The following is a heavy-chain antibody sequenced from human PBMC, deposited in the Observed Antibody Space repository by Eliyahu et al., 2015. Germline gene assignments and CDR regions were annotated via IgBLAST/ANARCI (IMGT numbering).Heavy chain of an antibody. CDR2: ISYDGSRQ. J-gene: IGHJ6*02. V-gene: IGHV3-30*18. D-gene: IGHD1-1*01. Sequence: QVHLVESGGAVVQPGRSLXXXCEASGFTFSRYDMHWVRQXPGRGLEWVSVISYDGSRQYYADSVKGRFIISRDNSKNTVHLQMNSLTTEDTSVYYCAKGTGGDVWGQGTTVTVSS. CDR3: AKGTGGDV. CDR1: GFTFSRYD.